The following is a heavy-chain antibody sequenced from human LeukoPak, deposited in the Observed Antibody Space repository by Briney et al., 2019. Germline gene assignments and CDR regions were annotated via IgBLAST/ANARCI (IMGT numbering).Heavy chain of an antibody. V-gene: IGHV3-30*18. J-gene: IGHJ3*02. CDR1: GFTFSSYG. CDR3: AKRVGASVNDAFDI. Sequence: GGSLRLSCAASGFTFSSYGMHWVRQAPGKGLEWVAVISYDGSKKYYADSVKGRFTISRDNSKNTLYLQMNSLRAEDTAVYYCAKRVGASVNDAFDIWGQGTMVTVSS. D-gene: IGHD1-26*01. CDR2: ISYDGSKK.